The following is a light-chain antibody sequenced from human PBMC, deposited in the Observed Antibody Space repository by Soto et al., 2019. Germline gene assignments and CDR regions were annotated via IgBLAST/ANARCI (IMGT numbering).Light chain of an antibody. CDR2: DAS. CDR3: QQYDNVPL. V-gene: IGKV1-33*01. J-gene: IGKJ4*02. CDR1: QDIRNH. Sequence: DIQMTQSPSSLAASVGDRVTINCQASQDIRNHLNWYQQKPGKAPKLLIYDASYLQTGVPSRFSGSGSGTDFTLTVSSLQPEDFATYYCQQYDNVPLFGGGTKVELK.